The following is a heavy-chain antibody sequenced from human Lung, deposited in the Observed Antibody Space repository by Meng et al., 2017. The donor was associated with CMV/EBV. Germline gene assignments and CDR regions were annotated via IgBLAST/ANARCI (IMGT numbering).Heavy chain of an antibody. CDR1: GGSISTYY. Sequence: QVQLQESGPGLVKPSETISRTCADSGGSISTYYWSWIRQPPGKGLEWIGNNYYSGSTNYNPSLASRVTISVDSSKNQFSLKLRSVTAADTAVYYCARHQNGGTYPLDYWGQGTLVTVSS. J-gene: IGHJ4*02. V-gene: IGHV4-59*08. CDR3: ARHQNGGTYPLDY. D-gene: IGHD3-16*02. CDR2: NYYSGST.